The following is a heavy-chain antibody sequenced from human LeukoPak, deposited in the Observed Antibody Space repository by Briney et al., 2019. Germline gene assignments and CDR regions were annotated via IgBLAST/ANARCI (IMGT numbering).Heavy chain of an antibody. D-gene: IGHD1-26*01. V-gene: IGHV4-59*01. CDR1: GVSISSYY. CDR3: ATIRPGGSSPIY. Sequence: PSETLSLTCTVSGVSISSYYWSCIPQPPGKGLEGIGYIYYSGSTNYNPPLKTRVTISVDTSKTQFSLKLSSVTAADTAVYYCATIRPGGSSPIYWGQGTLVTVSS. J-gene: IGHJ4*02. CDR2: IYYSGST.